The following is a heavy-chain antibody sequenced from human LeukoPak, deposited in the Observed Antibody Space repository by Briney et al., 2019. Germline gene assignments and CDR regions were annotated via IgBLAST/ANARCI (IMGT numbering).Heavy chain of an antibody. CDR1: GYSFATYW. Sequence: GASLQISCKGSGYSFATYWIGWVRQMPGKGLGWMGIIYPGDSDIRYSPSIQGQVSISADKSISTAYLQWSSLRASDTAMYYCAIRYSGSYNDYWGQGTLVTVSS. CDR2: IYPGDSDI. D-gene: IGHD1-26*01. V-gene: IGHV5-51*01. CDR3: AIRYSGSYNDY. J-gene: IGHJ4*02.